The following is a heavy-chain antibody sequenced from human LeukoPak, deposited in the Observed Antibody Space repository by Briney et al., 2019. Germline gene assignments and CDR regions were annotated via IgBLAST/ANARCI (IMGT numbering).Heavy chain of an antibody. CDR3: ARDPTWFGPELGYFDY. J-gene: IGHJ4*02. Sequence: GGSLRLSCAASGFTFSSYAMHWVRQAPGKGLEWVAVISYDGSNKYYADSVKGRFTISRDNSKNTLYLQMNSLRAEDTAVYYCARDPTWFGPELGYFDYWGQGTLVTVSS. CDR1: GFTFSSYA. V-gene: IGHV3-30-3*01. D-gene: IGHD3-10*01. CDR2: ISYDGSNK.